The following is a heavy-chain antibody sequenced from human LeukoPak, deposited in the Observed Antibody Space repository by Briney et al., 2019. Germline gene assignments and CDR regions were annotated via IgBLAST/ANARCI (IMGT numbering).Heavy chain of an antibody. D-gene: IGHD3-9*01. V-gene: IGHV4-59*01. CDR3: ARGDYDILTGYYQDY. CDR2: IYYSGCT. J-gene: IGHJ4*02. Sequence: SETLSLTCTVSGGSISSYYWSWIRQPPGKGLEWIGYIYYSGCTNYNPSLKSRVTISVDTSKNQFSLKLSSVTAADTAVYYCARGDYDILTGYYQDYWGQGTLVTVSS. CDR1: GGSISSYY.